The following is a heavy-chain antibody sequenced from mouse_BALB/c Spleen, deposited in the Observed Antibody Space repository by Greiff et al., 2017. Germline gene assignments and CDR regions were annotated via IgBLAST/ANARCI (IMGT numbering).Heavy chain of an antibody. CDR2: ISYSGST. CDR1: GYSITSDYA. CDR3: ARRGTGTDFDY. Sequence: VQLKESGPGLVKPSQSLSLTCTVTGYSITSDYAWNWIRQFPGNKLEWMGYISYSGSTSYNPSLKSRISITRDTSKNQFFLQLNSVTTEDTATYYCARRGTGTDFDYWGQGTTLTVSS. J-gene: IGHJ2*01. D-gene: IGHD4-1*01. V-gene: IGHV3-2*02.